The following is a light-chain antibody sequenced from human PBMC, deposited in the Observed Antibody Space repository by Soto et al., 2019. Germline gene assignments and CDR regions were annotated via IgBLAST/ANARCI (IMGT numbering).Light chain of an antibody. CDR2: YDD. Sequence: QSVLTQPPSVSEAPRQRVTISCSGSSSNIGNNAVNWYQQLPGKAPKLLIYYDDLLPSGVSDRFSGSKSGTSASLAISGLQSEDEAHYYCAAWDDSLNALVFGGGTKLTVL. CDR1: SSNIGNNA. J-gene: IGLJ3*02. V-gene: IGLV1-36*01. CDR3: AAWDDSLNALV.